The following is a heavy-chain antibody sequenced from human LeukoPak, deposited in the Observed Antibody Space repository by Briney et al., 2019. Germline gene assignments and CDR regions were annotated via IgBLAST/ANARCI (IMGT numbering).Heavy chain of an antibody. Sequence: ASVKNSCKASGYTFIGYYMHWVRQATGQGLEWMGWINPNSGGTNYAKKFQGRVTMTRDTSTSTAYMALSRLRSDDTAVYYCARAGVDDSSGWYRDEIDYWGQGTLVTVSS. D-gene: IGHD6-19*01. CDR2: INPNSGGT. V-gene: IGHV1-2*02. CDR1: GYTFIGYY. J-gene: IGHJ4*02. CDR3: ARAGVDDSSGWYRDEIDY.